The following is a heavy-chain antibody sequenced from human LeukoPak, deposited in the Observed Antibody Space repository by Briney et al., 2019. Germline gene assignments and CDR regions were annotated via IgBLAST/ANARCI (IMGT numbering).Heavy chain of an antibody. CDR2: IYSSGST. CDR1: GGSISSYY. V-gene: IGHV4-59*08. CDR3: ARRSQENGVITANNWFDP. J-gene: IGHJ5*02. D-gene: IGHD3-16*01. Sequence: SETLSLTCTVSGGSISSYYWSWIRQPPGKGLEWIGYIYSSGSTEYKPSLKSRATISADTSKNQFSLKLTSVTAADTAVYYCARRSQENGVITANNWFDPWGQGTLVTVSS.